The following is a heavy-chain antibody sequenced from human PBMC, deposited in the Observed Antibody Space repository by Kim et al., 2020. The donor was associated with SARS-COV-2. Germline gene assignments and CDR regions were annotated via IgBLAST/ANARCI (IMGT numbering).Heavy chain of an antibody. J-gene: IGHJ5*02. Sequence: GGSLRLSCAASGFTFSSYAMHWVRQAPGKGLEWVAVISYDGSNKYYADSVKGRFTISRDNSKNTLYLQMNSLRAEDTAVYYCARGELGYLERHGVGDWFDPWRQGTLVTVSS. D-gene: IGHD1-1*01. V-gene: IGHV3-30*04. CDR1: GFTFSSYA. CDR3: ARGELGYLERHGVGDWFDP. CDR2: ISYDGSNK.